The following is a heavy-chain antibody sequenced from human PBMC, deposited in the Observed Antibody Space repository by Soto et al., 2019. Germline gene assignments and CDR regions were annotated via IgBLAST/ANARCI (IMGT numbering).Heavy chain of an antibody. J-gene: IGHJ3*01. Sequence: ASVKVSCKTSGYTFLNYAIHWVRQAPGQGLEWMGWVNPSNGYTKYSENFQARLSLTRDTSANTAYMELSSLRSEDTAVYYCARRLYAFDVWGQGKLVTVSS. CDR1: GYTFLNYA. CDR2: VNPSNGYT. CDR3: ARRLYAFDV. V-gene: IGHV1-3*01.